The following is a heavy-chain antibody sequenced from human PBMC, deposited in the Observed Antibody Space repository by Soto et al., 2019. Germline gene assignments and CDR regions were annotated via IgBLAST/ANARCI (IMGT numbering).Heavy chain of an antibody. Sequence: PGGSLRLSCVASAFTFRSYAMTWVRQAPGKGLEWVSTISGSGGTTYYADSVKGRFTISRDNSKNTLYLQMNSLRAEDTAVYYCAKDRPSGSRPYYYGMDVWGQGTKVTVSS. CDR3: AKDRPSGSRPYYYGMDV. CDR2: ISGSGGTT. CDR1: AFTFRSYA. D-gene: IGHD1-26*01. V-gene: IGHV3-23*01. J-gene: IGHJ6*02.